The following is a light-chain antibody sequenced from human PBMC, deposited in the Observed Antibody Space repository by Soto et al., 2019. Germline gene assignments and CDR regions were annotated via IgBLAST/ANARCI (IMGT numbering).Light chain of an antibody. CDR2: EVS. Sequence: QSALTQPASVSGSPGQSITISCTGTSSDVGGYNYVSWYQQHPGKAPKLIIYEVSNRPSGISNRFSGSKSGNTASLTISGLQAEDEADYYCSSYTSSSTRVFGGGIKLTVL. CDR3: SSYTSSSTRV. CDR1: SSDVGGYNY. V-gene: IGLV2-14*01. J-gene: IGLJ2*01.